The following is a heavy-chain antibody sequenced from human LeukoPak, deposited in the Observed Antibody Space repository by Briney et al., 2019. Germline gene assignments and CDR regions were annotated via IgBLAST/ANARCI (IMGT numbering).Heavy chain of an antibody. J-gene: IGHJ6*03. V-gene: IGHV3-66*01. CDR2: MYSGGST. CDR1: GFTVSSNY. Sequence: PGGSLRLSCAASGFTVSSNYMNWVRQAPGKGLEWVSVMYSGGSTFYGDSVKGRFTISRDNSMNTLYLQMNSLRAEDTAVYYCARDSDGVGFYYYYMDVWGKGTTVTVSS. CDR3: ARDSDGVGFYYYYMDV. D-gene: IGHD2-8*02.